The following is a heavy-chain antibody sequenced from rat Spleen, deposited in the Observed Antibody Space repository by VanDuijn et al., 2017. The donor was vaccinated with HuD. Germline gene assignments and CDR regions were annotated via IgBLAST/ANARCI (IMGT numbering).Heavy chain of an antibody. J-gene: IGHJ1*01. V-gene: IGHV5-22*01. CDR1: GFTFSDYY. Sequence: EVQLVESDGGLVQPGRSLKLSCAASGFTFSDYYMAWVRQAPKKGLEWVASISYEGSNTYYRDSVKGRFTISRDNAKSTLYLQMDSLRSEDTATYYCTRAGYLRDWYFDFWGPGTMVTVSS. CDR3: TRAGYLRDWYFDF. CDR2: ISYEGSNT. D-gene: IGHD2-2*01.